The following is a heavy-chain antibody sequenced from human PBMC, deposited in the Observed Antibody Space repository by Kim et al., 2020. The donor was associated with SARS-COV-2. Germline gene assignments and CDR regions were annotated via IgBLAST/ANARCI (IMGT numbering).Heavy chain of an antibody. CDR2: ISSSSSYT. D-gene: IGHD1-1*01. V-gene: IGHV3-11*06. Sequence: GGSLRLSCAASGFTFSDYYMSWIRQAPGKGLEWVSYISSSSSYTNYADSVKGRFTISRDNAKNSLYLQMNSLRAEDTAVYYCARDSGMATTPPAFIDYWGQGTLVTVSS. CDR3: ARDSGMATTPPAFIDY. CDR1: GFTFSDYY. J-gene: IGHJ4*02.